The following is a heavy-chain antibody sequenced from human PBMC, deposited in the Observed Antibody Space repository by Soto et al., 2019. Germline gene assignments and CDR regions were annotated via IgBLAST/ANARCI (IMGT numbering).Heavy chain of an antibody. CDR1: GFTFSSYA. CDR3: AYSRSSPHYYYYMDV. CDR2: ISSGSLPI. V-gene: IGHV3-48*01. D-gene: IGHD6-6*01. Sequence: GGSLRLSCAASGFTFSSYAMNWVRQAPGKGLEWVAYISSGSLPIYYADSVKGRFTISRDNAKNSLFLQMNSLRVEDTGVYYCAYSRSSPHYYYYMDVWGKGTTVTVSS. J-gene: IGHJ6*03.